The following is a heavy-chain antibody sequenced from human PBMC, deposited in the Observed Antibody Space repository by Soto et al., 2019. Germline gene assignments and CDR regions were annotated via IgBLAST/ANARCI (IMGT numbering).Heavy chain of an antibody. CDR1: GGTFSSYA. CDR2: IIPIFGTA. Sequence: QVQLVQSGAEVKKPGSSVKVSCKASGGTFSSYAISWVRQAPGQGLEWMGGIIPIFGTANYAQKFQGRVTITADESTSTAYMELSSLRAEDTAVYYCARGDRDIEMQGEYFQHWGQGTLVTVAS. V-gene: IGHV1-69*12. J-gene: IGHJ1*01. CDR3: ARGDRDIEMQGEYFQH.